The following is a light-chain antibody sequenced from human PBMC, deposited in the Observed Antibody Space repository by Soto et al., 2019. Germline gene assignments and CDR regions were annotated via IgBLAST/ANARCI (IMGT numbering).Light chain of an antibody. CDR2: SAS. CDR3: QQYAGSPRT. J-gene: IGKJ1*01. CDR1: QNLGTLY. Sequence: IVLTQSPGTLSLSPGERGTLSCRASQNLGTLYLAWFQQKSGQAPRLLIYSASRRATGIPDRFTGSGSGTDFTLTINRVEPEDFAVYFCQQYAGSPRTFGQGTKVDIK. V-gene: IGKV3-20*01.